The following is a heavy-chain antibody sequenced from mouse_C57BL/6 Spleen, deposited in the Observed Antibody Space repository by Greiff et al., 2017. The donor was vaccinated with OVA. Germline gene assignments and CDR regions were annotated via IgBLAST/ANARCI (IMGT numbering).Heavy chain of an antibody. CDR1: GYTFTSYW. CDR3: AIKNDCVYDGCYDYFAY. V-gene: IGHV1-59*01. CDR2: IDTSDSYT. Sequence: QVQLQQPGAELVRPGTSVKLSCKASGYTFTSYWMHWVKQRPGQGLEWIGVIDTSDSYTNYNQKFKGKATLTVDKSTSTAYMQLRSLTAEASAVYYYAIKNDCVYDGCYDYFAYWGQGTPLTVSA. J-gene: IGHJ2*01. D-gene: IGHD2-3*01.